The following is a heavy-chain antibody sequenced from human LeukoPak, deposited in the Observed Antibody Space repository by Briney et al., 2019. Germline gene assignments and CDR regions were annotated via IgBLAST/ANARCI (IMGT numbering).Heavy chain of an antibody. D-gene: IGHD4-23*01. CDR2: ISGSGGST. V-gene: IGHV3-23*01. CDR3: AKCPGYGGNSPFDY. CDR1: GFSFGSYP. J-gene: IGHJ4*02. Sequence: AGGSLRLSCVVSGFSFGSYPMSWVRQAPGKGLEWVSTISGSGGSTYYADSVKGRFTISRDNSKNTLYLQMNSLRADDTAVFYCAKCPGYGGNSPFDYWGQGTLVTVSS.